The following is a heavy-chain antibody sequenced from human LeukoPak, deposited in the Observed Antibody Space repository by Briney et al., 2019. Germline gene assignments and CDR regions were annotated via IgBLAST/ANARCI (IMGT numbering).Heavy chain of an antibody. Sequence: ASVKVSCKASGGAFISYAISWVRQAPGQGLEWMGGIIPIFGTANYAQKFQGRVTITADESTSTAYMELSSLRSEDTAVYYCASGRGPPYYYDSSGYYRIDYWGQGTMVTVSS. V-gene: IGHV1-69*13. CDR1: GGAFISYA. J-gene: IGHJ4*02. D-gene: IGHD3-22*01. CDR3: ASGRGPPYYYDSSGYYRIDY. CDR2: IIPIFGTA.